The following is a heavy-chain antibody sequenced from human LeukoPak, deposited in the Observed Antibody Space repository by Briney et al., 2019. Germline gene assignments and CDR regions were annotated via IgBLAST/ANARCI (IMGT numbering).Heavy chain of an antibody. Sequence: SQTPSLTCAISGDSVSSNSAAWNWIRQSPSRGLEWLGRTYYRSKWYNDYAVSVKSRITINPDTSKNQFSLQLNSVTPEDTAVYYCAMGSWYYYDSSGYGSWAFDIWGQGTMVTVSS. V-gene: IGHV6-1*01. D-gene: IGHD3-22*01. CDR1: GDSVSSNSAA. J-gene: IGHJ3*02. CDR2: TYYRSKWYN. CDR3: AMGSWYYYDSSGYGSWAFDI.